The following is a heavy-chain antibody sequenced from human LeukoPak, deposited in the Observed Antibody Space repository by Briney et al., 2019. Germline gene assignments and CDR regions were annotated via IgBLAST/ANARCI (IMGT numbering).Heavy chain of an antibody. CDR1: GGSFSGYY. Sequence: PSETLSLTCAVYGGSFSGYYWSWIRQPPGKGLEWIGEIKHSGSTKHNPSLKSRVTISVDTSKNQFSLKLTAVTAADTAVYYCARDYGDYGPSGYWGQGTLVTVSS. J-gene: IGHJ4*02. D-gene: IGHD4-17*01. CDR2: IKHSGST. CDR3: ARDYGDYGPSGY. V-gene: IGHV4-34*01.